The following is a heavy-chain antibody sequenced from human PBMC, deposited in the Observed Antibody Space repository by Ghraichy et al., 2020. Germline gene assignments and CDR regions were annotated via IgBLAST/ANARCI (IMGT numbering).Heavy chain of an antibody. CDR1: GFTFSSYS. Sequence: GGSLRLSCAASGFTFSSYSMNWVRQAPGKGLEWVSSISSSSSYIYYADSVKGRFTISRDNAKNSLYLQMNSLRAEDTAVYYCARDRWGNVAVAGFDYWGQGTLVTVSS. CDR3: ARDRWGNVAVAGFDY. D-gene: IGHD6-19*01. CDR2: ISSSSSYI. J-gene: IGHJ4*02. V-gene: IGHV3-21*01.